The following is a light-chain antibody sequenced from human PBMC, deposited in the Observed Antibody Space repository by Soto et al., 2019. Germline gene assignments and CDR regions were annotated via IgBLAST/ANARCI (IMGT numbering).Light chain of an antibody. J-gene: IGKJ3*01. CDR2: AAS. CDR1: PVIDKY. Sequence: IPMTQSPSSLSASVGDTVTITCRASPVIDKYLAWYQQKPGEAPKLLIYAASTLQSGVPSRFSGSGSGTEFTLTISSLQPEDVATYYCQKYNSAPLTFGPGTKVDVK. V-gene: IGKV1-27*01. CDR3: QKYNSAPLT.